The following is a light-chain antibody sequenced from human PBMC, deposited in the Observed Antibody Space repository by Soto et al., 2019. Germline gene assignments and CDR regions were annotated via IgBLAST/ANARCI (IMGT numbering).Light chain of an antibody. CDR3: SSFASSNTWV. V-gene: IGLV2-8*01. J-gene: IGLJ3*02. CDR1: SSDVGAYNY. Sequence: QSVLTQPPSASGSPGQSVTISCTGTSSDVGAYNYVSWYQQHAGKAPKLVIYEVTKRPPGVPDRFSGSKSANTASMTVSGLQAEDEADYYCSSFASSNTWVFGGGTKLTVL. CDR2: EVT.